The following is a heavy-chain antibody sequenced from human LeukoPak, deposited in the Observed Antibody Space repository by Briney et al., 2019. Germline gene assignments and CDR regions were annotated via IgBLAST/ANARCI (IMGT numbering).Heavy chain of an antibody. J-gene: IGHJ4*02. V-gene: IGHV3-23*01. CDR1: GFTFSSYG. CDR2: ISGSGGST. D-gene: IGHD3-9*01. Sequence: GGTLRLSCAASGFTFSSYGMSWVRQAPGKGLEWVSAISGSGGSTYYADSVKGRFTISRDNSKNTLYLQMNSLRAEDTAVYYCARGADSGYSSDNWGQGTLVSVSS. CDR3: ARGADSGYSSDN.